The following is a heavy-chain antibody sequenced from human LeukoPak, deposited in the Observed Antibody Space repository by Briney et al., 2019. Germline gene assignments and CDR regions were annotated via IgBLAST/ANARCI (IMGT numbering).Heavy chain of an antibody. V-gene: IGHV5-51*01. D-gene: IGHD1-26*01. Sequence: GDSLKFSWKGSGYTFTSYWIGWAGQLPGKGLDWLGLIYPSDSGTRYSPSFQGQVTISPDKSINTAYLQWSSLKASDTAMYFCARRGESGSYWSFDFWGQGTLVTVSS. CDR2: IYPSDSGT. CDR1: GYTFTSYW. CDR3: ARRGESGSYWSFDF. J-gene: IGHJ4*02.